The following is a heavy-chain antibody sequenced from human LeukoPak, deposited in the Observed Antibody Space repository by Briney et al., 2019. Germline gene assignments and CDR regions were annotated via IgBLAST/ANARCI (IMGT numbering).Heavy chain of an antibody. D-gene: IGHD3-22*01. Sequence: PSQTLSLTCTVSGGSISSGGYYWSWIRQHPGKGLEWIGYIYYSGSTYYNPSLKSRVTISVDTSKNQFSLKLSSVTAADTAAYYCARFDSSGGGFDYWGQGTLVTVSS. J-gene: IGHJ4*02. CDR2: IYYSGST. CDR1: GGSISSGGYY. V-gene: IGHV4-31*03. CDR3: ARFDSSGGGFDY.